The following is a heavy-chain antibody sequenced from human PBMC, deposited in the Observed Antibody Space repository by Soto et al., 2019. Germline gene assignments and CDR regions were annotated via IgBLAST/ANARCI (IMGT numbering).Heavy chain of an antibody. J-gene: IGHJ4*02. CDR3: ARRTTGKYFDF. Sequence: GGSLRLSCAASGFTVSSNYMSWVRQAPGMRLEWVSVISSSGTTYYTDSVEGRFNISRDNSKNTLYLLMNSLRAEDTAVYYCARRTTGKYFDFWGQGTLVTVSS. CDR1: GFTVSSNY. V-gene: IGHV3-66*01. CDR2: ISSSGTT.